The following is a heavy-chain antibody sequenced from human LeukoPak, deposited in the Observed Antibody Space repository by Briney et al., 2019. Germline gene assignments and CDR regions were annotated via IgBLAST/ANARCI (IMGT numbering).Heavy chain of an antibody. CDR3: ARVITMVRGVIITRYYYMDV. CDR1: GGSISSYY. V-gene: IGHV4-59*01. J-gene: IGHJ6*03. Sequence: SETLSLTCTVPGGSISSYYWSWIRQPPGKGLEWIGYIYYSGSTNYNPSLKSRVTISVDTSKNQFSLKLSSVTAADTAVYYCARVITMVRGVIITRYYYMDVWGKGTTVTISS. D-gene: IGHD3-10*01. CDR2: IYYSGST.